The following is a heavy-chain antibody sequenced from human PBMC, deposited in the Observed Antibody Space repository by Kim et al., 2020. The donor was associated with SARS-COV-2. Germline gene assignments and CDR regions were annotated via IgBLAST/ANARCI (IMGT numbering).Heavy chain of an antibody. Sequence: NPSLKSRVTISVDTSKNQFSLKLSSVTAADTAVYYCARHGDIVATFFDYWGQGTLVTVSS. J-gene: IGHJ4*02. CDR3: ARHGDIVATFFDY. V-gene: IGHV4-39*01. D-gene: IGHD5-12*01.